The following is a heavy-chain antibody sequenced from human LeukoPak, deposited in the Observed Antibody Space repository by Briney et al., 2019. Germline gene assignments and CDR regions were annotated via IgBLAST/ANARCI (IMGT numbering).Heavy chain of an antibody. Sequence: SETLSLTCTVSGGSISSSSYYWGWIRQPPGKGLEWIGSIYYSGSTYYNPSLKSRVTISVDTSKNQFSLKPSSVTAADTAVYYCARMNGGGDAFDIWGQGTMVTVSS. V-gene: IGHV4-39*07. CDR1: GGSISSSSYY. CDR2: IYYSGST. J-gene: IGHJ3*02. CDR3: ARMNGGGDAFDI. D-gene: IGHD4-23*01.